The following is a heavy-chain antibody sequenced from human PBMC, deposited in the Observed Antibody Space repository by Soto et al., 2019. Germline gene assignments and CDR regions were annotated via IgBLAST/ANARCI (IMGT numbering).Heavy chain of an antibody. CDR3: AREVYCSSTSCYAFDP. CDR2: ISAYNGNT. V-gene: IGHV1-18*01. Sequence: QVQLVQSGAEVKKPGASVKVSCKASGYTFTSYGISWVRQAPGQGLEWMGWISAYNGNTNYAQKLQGRVTMTTDTSTCTAYMELRSLRSDDSAVYYCAREVYCSSTSCYAFDPWGQGTLVTVSS. D-gene: IGHD2-2*01. CDR1: GYTFTSYG. J-gene: IGHJ5*02.